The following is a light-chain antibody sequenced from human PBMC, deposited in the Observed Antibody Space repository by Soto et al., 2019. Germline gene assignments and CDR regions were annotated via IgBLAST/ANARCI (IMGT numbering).Light chain of an antibody. CDR3: YQPSGYLWT. CDR2: AAS. CDR1: QGISSF. Sequence: DIQLTQSPSFLSASIGDRVTFTCRASQGISSFLAWYQHTPGKAPKLLIYAASTLQSGVPSRFSGSAAGREFNLSVSSLQEEDFATYYYYQPSGYLWTFGQRTNVDIQ. V-gene: IGKV1-9*01. J-gene: IGKJ1*01.